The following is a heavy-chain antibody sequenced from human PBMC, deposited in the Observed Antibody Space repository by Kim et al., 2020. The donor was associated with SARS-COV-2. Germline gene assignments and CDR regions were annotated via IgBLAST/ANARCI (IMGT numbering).Heavy chain of an antibody. CDR3: ASSIAARLVLDY. CDR1: GGSISSGGYS. Sequence: SETLSLTCAVSGGSISSGGYSWSWIRQPPGKGLEWIGYIYHSGSTYYNPSLKSRVTISVDRSKNQFSLKLSSVTAADTAVYYCASSIAARLVLDYWGQGTLVTVSS. J-gene: IGHJ4*02. CDR2: IYHSGST. D-gene: IGHD6-6*01. V-gene: IGHV4-30-2*01.